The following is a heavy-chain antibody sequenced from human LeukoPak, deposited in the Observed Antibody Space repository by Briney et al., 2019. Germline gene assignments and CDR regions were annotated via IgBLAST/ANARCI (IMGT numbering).Heavy chain of an antibody. CDR3: ARGVVRYCSSTSCLYNWFDP. J-gene: IGHJ5*02. CDR1: GGSISSYY. D-gene: IGHD2-2*01. Sequence: PSETLSLTCTVSGGSISSYYWTWIRQPAGKGPEWIGRIHASGSTNYNPSLKSRVTISVDTSKNQFSLKLSSVTAADTAVYYCARGVVRYCSSTSCLYNWFDPWGQGTLVTVSS. V-gene: IGHV4-4*07. CDR2: IHASGST.